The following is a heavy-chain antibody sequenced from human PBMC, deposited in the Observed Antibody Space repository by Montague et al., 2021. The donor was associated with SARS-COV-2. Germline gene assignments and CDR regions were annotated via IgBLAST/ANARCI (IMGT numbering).Heavy chain of an antibody. J-gene: IGHJ6*02. D-gene: IGHD3-3*01. CDR1: GGSFSGYY. Sequence: SETLSLTCAVYGGSFSGYYWSWIRQPPGKGLEWIGEINHSGSTNYNPSLKSRVTISVDTSKNQFSLKLSSVTAADTAVYYCARGPGVFISLAIYYYYGVDVWGQGTTVTVSS. CDR2: INHSGST. V-gene: IGHV4-34*01. CDR3: ARGPGVFISLAIYYYYGVDV.